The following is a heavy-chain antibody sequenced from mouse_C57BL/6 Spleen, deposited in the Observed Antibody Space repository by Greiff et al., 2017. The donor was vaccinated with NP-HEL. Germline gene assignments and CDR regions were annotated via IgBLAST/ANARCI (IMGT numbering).Heavy chain of an antibody. CDR3: ARSGGYDEAWFAY. CDR2: IYPRSGNT. Sequence: VQLQESGAELARPGASVKLSCKASGYTFTSYGISWVKQRTGQGLEWIGEIYPRSGNTYYNEKFKGKATLTADKSSSTAYMELRSLTSEDSAVYFCARSGGYDEAWFAYWGQGTLVTVSA. J-gene: IGHJ3*01. CDR1: GYTFTSYG. V-gene: IGHV1-81*01. D-gene: IGHD2-2*01.